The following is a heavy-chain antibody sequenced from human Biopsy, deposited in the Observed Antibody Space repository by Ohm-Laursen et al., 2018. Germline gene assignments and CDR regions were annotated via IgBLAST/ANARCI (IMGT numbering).Heavy chain of an antibody. CDR2: INHRGSA. V-gene: IGHV4-34*01. CDR1: GGSFSGYY. Sequence: TLTLTRAVYGGSFSGYYWTWIRQPPGKGLEWIGEINHRGSASYNPSLKSRITVLVDTSKNQFSLKLRSVSAADTAVYFCARALDYYDPYYYYAMDVWGQGTSVTVSS. CDR3: ARALDYYDPYYYYAMDV. J-gene: IGHJ6*02. D-gene: IGHD3-16*01.